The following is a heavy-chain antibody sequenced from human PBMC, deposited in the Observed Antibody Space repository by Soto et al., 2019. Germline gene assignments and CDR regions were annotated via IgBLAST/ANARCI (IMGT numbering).Heavy chain of an antibody. J-gene: IGHJ4*01. Sequence: WETLSLTFGFSVGTVASSHWWRWVRDSPGRGLEWIGNVYHTGDTNFNPSLQSRVTFSVDKSNNQFSLRLTSVTAADTAVYFCARETRSAGGTNYFDHWCPGTLDNVSS. CDR2: VYHTGDT. CDR3: ARETRSAGGTNYFDH. V-gene: IGHV4-4*02. CDR1: VGTVASSHW. D-gene: IGHD3-16*01.